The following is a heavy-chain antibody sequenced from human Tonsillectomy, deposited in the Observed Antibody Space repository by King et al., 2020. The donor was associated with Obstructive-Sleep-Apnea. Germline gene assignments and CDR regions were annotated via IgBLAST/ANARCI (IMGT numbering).Heavy chain of an antibody. V-gene: IGHV4-59*08. CDR3: ARQSDGWDYLDY. CDR2: IYHSGST. CDR1: GGSISSFY. D-gene: IGHD3-10*01. J-gene: IGHJ4*02. Sequence: HVQLQESGPGLVKASETLSLTCTVSGGSISSFYWSWIRQPPGKGLEWIGHIYHSGSTNYNPSLKSRVTMAVDTSNNQFSLKLSSVTAADTAVYYCARQSDGWDYLDYWGQGTLVTVSS.